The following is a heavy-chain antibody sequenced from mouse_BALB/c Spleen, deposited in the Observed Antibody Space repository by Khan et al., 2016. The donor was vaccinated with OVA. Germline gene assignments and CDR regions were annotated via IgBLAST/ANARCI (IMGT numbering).Heavy chain of an antibody. J-gene: IGHJ2*01. V-gene: IGHV1-7*01. CDR2: INPTSGYT. CDR3: TRDRIDY. CDR1: GYTFTTYW. Sequence: VQLQQSGAELAKPGASVKMSCKASGYTFTTYWMHWVKQRPGQGLEWIGNINPTSGYTDYNEKFKDRATLSADKSSSTAYMQLSSLTSEDSAVYYYTRDRIDYWGQGTTLTVSS.